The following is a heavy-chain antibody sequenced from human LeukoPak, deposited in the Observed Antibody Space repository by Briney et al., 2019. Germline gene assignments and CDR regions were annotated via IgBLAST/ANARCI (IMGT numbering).Heavy chain of an antibody. D-gene: IGHD4-23*01. V-gene: IGHV1-69*02. Sequence: SVKVSCKASGGTFSSYTISWVRQAPGQGLEWMGRIIPILGIANYAQKFQGRVTITADKSTSTAYMELSSLRSEDTAVYYCARVAMTTVAHDAFDTWGQGTMVTVSS. CDR3: ARVAMTTVAHDAFDT. J-gene: IGHJ3*02. CDR2: IIPILGIA. CDR1: GGTFSSYT.